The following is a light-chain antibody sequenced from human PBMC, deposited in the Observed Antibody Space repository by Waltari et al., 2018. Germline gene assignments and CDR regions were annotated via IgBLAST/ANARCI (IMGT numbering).Light chain of an antibody. V-gene: IGKV3-20*01. Sequence: EIVLTQSPGTLSLSPGESVTLSCRAGQIFSGSFMALYQQKPGQAPRLLIYGVSNRATGVPDRFSGSGSGTDFTLTISRLEPEDFAVYYCQQHGGAPLTFGGGTKVEI. CDR3: QQHGGAPLT. CDR2: GVS. CDR1: QIFSGSF. J-gene: IGKJ4*01.